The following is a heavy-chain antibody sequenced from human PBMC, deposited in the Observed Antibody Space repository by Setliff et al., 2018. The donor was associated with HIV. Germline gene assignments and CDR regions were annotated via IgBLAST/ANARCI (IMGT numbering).Heavy chain of an antibody. CDR3: ARGPANGWSGH. CDR1: GGTFSSYA. CDR2: IIFIFGTA. D-gene: IGHD6-19*01. J-gene: IGHJ4*02. Sequence: ASVKVSCKASGGTFSSYAINWVRQAPGQGLEWMGRIIFIFGTANYAQKLRGRVTITADKSTSTAYMELSSLRSDDTAVYYCARGPANGWSGHWGQGTLVTVSS. V-gene: IGHV1-69*06.